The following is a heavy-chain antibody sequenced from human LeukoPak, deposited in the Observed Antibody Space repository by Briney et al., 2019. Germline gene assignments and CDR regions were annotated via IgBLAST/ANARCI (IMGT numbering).Heavy chain of an antibody. CDR2: NDYSGNA. Sequence: KPSETLSLSCTVSGGSITSGYYWGWVRQSPGKGLEWIGSNDYSGNAFSNPSLKSRLTTSLGTSKNQFSLRLNSVTAADTAIYYCVRDQGHFDIDYWGPGTLVTVSS. CDR3: VRDQGHFDIDY. CDR1: GGSITSGYY. J-gene: IGHJ4*02. V-gene: IGHV4-39*07.